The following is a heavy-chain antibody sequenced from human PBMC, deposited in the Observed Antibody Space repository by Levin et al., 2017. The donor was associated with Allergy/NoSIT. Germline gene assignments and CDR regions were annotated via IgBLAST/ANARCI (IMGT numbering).Heavy chain of an antibody. V-gene: IGHV3-9*01. CDR2: ISWNSGSI. CDR1: GFTFDDYA. J-gene: IGHJ4*02. D-gene: IGHD4-17*01. Sequence: SLKISCAASGFTFDDYAMHWVRQAPGKGLEWVSGISWNSGSIGYADSVKGRFTISRDNAKNSLYLQMNSLRAEDTALYYCAKDEDGDYRFDYWGQGTLVTVSS. CDR3: AKDEDGDYRFDY.